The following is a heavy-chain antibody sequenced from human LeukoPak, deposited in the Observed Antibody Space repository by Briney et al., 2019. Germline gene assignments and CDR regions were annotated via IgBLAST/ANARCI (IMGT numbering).Heavy chain of an antibody. CDR3: AKSQRNDQQVVQRIDY. D-gene: IGHD2-2*01. CDR2: ISGSGDTR. CDR1: RFTFSTYA. Sequence: GGSLRLSCTASRFTFSTYAMSWVRQAPGKGLEWVSSISGSGDTRYYTGSVKGRFTISRDNSKIALYLQMSSLRAEDTAVYYCAKSQRNDQQVVQRIDYWGQGTLVTVSS. J-gene: IGHJ4*02. V-gene: IGHV3-23*01.